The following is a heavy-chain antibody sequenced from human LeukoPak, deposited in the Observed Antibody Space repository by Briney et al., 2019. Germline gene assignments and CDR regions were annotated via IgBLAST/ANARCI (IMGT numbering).Heavy chain of an antibody. V-gene: IGHV3-30*02. D-gene: IGHD4-17*01. CDR1: VFTFSTYG. Sequence: GGSLRLSCAASVFTFSTYGFHWVRQAPGKGLEWVAFIPSDGSDNYYANSVKGRFTISRDNSRNTLYLQMNSLRSEDTAVYYCAKGLGDYDDFRLGYWGQGTLVTVSS. J-gene: IGHJ4*02. CDR2: IPSDGSDN. CDR3: AKGLGDYDDFRLGY.